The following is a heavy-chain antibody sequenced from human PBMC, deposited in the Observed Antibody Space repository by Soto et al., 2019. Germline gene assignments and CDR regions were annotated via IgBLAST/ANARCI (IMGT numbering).Heavy chain of an antibody. D-gene: IGHD3-10*01. V-gene: IGHV3-64*01. CDR2: ISSNGGST. CDR1: GFTFSSYA. J-gene: IGHJ4*02. CDR3: ARGPYYGSGIDY. Sequence: EVQLVESGGGLVQPGGSLRLSCAASGFTFSSYAMHWVSQAPGKGLEYVSAISSNGGSTYYANSVKGRFTISRDNSKNTLYLQMGSLRAEDMAVYYCARGPYYGSGIDYWGQGTLVTVSS.